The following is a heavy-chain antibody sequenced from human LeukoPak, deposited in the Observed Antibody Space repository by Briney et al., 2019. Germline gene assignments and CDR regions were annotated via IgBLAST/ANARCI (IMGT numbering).Heavy chain of an antibody. V-gene: IGHV3-23*01. D-gene: IGHD2-21*01. J-gene: IGHJ5*01. CDR3: VKDPRDTYGTNWFVS. Sequence: GGSLRLSCVASGFSFGNYAMSWVRQAPGKGLQWVSQISGTGGATWYAGFARDRFTISRDNSKKTLYLQMSGLRIEDTAMYYCVKDPRDTYGTNWFVSWGQGTLLIVSS. CDR2: ISGTGGAT. CDR1: GFSFGNYA.